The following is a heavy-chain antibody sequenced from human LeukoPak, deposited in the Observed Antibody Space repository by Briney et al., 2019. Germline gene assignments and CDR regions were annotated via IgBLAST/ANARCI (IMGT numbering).Heavy chain of an antibody. Sequence: SETLSLTCNASRGSINRYNWNWIRQPPGKGLEWIGCLYYSGSTNYNPSLKSRVIISVDTSKNQFSLKLSSVTAADTAVYYCARGYSTLGVADAFDIWGQGTTVSVSS. J-gene: IGHJ3*02. CDR1: RGSINRYN. D-gene: IGHD3-3*01. CDR3: ARGYSTLGVADAFDI. CDR2: LYYSGST. V-gene: IGHV4-59*01.